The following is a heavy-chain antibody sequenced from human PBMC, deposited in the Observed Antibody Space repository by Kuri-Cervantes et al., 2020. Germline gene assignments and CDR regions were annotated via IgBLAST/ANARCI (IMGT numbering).Heavy chain of an antibody. Sequence: GGSLRLSCAASGFTFSSCSMNWVRQAPGKGLEWVSYVSSSSSTIYYADSVKGRFTISRDNAKNSLYLQMNSLRAEDTAVYYCARGFHEWLNYGTLTGYRYYYMDVWGKGTTVTVSS. CDR3: ARGFHEWLNYGTLTGYRYYYMDV. V-gene: IGHV3-48*01. CDR1: GFTFSSCS. J-gene: IGHJ6*03. D-gene: IGHD3-9*01. CDR2: VSSSSSTI.